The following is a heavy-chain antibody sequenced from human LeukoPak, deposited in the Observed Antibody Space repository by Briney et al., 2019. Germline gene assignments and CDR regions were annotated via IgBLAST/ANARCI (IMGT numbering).Heavy chain of an antibody. Sequence: GGSLRLSCAASGFTFSNYAMSWVRQAPGKGLEWVSGINWNGGSTGYADSVKGRFTISRDNAKNSLYLQMNSLRAEDTAVYYCAKVDLSWFDPWGQETLVTVSS. V-gene: IGHV3-20*04. CDR2: INWNGGST. J-gene: IGHJ5*02. CDR1: GFTFSNYA. CDR3: AKVDLSWFDP.